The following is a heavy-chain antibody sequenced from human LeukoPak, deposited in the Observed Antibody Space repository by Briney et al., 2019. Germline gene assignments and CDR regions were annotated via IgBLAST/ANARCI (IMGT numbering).Heavy chain of an antibody. CDR3: AKDMQRYFDWIGVDY. Sequence: GGSLRLSCAASGFTFDDYAMHWVRQAPGKGLEWVSGISWNSGSIGYADSVKGRFTISRDNAKNSLYLQMNSLRAEDTALYYCAKDMQRYFDWIGVDYWGQGTLVTVSS. CDR2: ISWNSGSI. D-gene: IGHD3-9*01. V-gene: IGHV3-9*01. J-gene: IGHJ4*02. CDR1: GFTFDDYA.